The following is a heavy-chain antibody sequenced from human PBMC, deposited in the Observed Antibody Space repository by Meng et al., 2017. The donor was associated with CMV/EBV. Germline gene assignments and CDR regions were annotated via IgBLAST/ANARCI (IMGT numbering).Heavy chain of an antibody. Sequence: GESLKISCAASGFTFSSYGMHWVRQAPGKRLEWVAFIRYDGSNKYYADSVKGRFTISRDNSKNTLYLQMNSLRAEDTAVYYCATWPYSSSYYYYGMDVWGQGTTVTVSS. CDR1: GFTFSSYG. V-gene: IGHV3-30*02. CDR2: IRYDGSNK. CDR3: ATWPYSSSYYYYGMDV. J-gene: IGHJ6*02. D-gene: IGHD6-6*01.